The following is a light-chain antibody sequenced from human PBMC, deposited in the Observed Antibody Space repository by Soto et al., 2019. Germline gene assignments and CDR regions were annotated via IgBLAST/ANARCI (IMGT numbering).Light chain of an antibody. CDR3: QHRHN. J-gene: IGKJ3*01. V-gene: IGKV3-11*01. CDR1: QSVGNF. Sequence: ALTQSPATLSLSPGERATLSCRASQSVGNFLTWYQQKPGQPPTLLIYDASIRAAGFPARFSGSGSGTDFTRTISSLAPGDYAVYYCQHRHNFGPGTKVDLK. CDR2: DAS.